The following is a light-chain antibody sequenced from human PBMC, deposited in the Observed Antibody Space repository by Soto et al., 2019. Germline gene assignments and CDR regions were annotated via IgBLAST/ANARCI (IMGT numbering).Light chain of an antibody. CDR3: QQSYSTPQT. CDR2: AAS. J-gene: IGKJ2*01. V-gene: IGKV1-39*01. CDR1: QSISSY. Sequence: DIQMTQSPSSLSASVGDRVTITCRASQSISSYLNWYQQKPGKAPKLLIYAASSLQSGVPSRISGSESGTDFTLTISSLQPEDFATYYCQQSYSTPQTFGQGTKLEIK.